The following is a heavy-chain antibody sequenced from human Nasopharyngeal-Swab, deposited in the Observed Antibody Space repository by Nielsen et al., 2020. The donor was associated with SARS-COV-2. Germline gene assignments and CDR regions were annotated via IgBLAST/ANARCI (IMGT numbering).Heavy chain of an antibody. CDR2: IYPGDSDT. CDR1: GYSFTTYW. D-gene: IGHD3-10*01. Sequence: GESLKISCKASGYSFTTYWISWVRHMPGKGLEWMGIIYPGDSDTRYSPSFQGQVTISADKSISTAYLHWSSLKASDTAMYYCARQDRYGSGSYGMGVWGQGTTVTVSS. J-gene: IGHJ6*02. CDR3: ARQDRYGSGSYGMGV. V-gene: IGHV5-51*01.